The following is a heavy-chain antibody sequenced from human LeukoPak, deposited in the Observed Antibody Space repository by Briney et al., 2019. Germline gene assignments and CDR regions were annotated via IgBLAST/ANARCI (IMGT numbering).Heavy chain of an antibody. CDR3: ARAGGYYQGGFDY. J-gene: IGHJ4*02. CDR1: GGTFSSYA. D-gene: IGHD3-22*01. CDR2: IIPIFGTA. V-gene: IGHV1-69*05. Sequence: SVKVSCKASGGTFSSYAIRWVRQAPGQGLEWMEGIIPIFGTANYAQKFQGRVTITTDESTSTAYMELSSLRSEDTAVYYCARAGGYYQGGFDYWGQGTLVTVSS.